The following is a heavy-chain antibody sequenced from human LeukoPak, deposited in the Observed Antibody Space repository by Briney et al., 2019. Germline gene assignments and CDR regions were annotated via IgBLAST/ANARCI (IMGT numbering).Heavy chain of an antibody. CDR2: MNPNSGNT. J-gene: IGHJ6*03. CDR3: ARGGYCSSTSCYLYYYYYMDV. Sequence: ASVKVSCKASGYTFTSYDINWVRQATGQGLEWMGWMNPNSGNTGYAQKFQGRVTMTRNTSISTAYMELSSLRSEDTAVYYCARGGYCSSTSCYLYYYYYMDVWGKGTTVTVSS. CDR1: GYTFTSYD. V-gene: IGHV1-8*01. D-gene: IGHD2-2*01.